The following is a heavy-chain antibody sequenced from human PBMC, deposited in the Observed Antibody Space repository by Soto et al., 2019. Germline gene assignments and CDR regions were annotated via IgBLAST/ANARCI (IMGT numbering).Heavy chain of an antibody. CDR2: ISAYNGNT. CDR1: GYTFTSYG. V-gene: IGHV1-18*04. J-gene: IGHJ5*02. D-gene: IGHD3-16*01. CDR3: ARMATFGSLNWFDP. Sequence: ASVKVSCKASGYTFTSYGISWVRQAPGQGLEWMGWISAYNGNTNYAQKLQGRVTMTTDTSIATAYMELSSLRSDDTAIYYCARMATFGSLNWFDPWGQGTQVTVSS.